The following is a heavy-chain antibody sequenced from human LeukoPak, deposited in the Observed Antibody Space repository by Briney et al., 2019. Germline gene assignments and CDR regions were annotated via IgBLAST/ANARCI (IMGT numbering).Heavy chain of an antibody. Sequence: GESLKISCKGSGYSFTNYWIGWVRQMPGKGLEWMGIIYPGDSDTRYSSSFQGQVSISADKSISTAYLQWSSLKASDSAMYYCAGRGTGTTLAFDYWGQGTLVTVSS. CDR3: AGRGTGTTLAFDY. D-gene: IGHD1-1*01. V-gene: IGHV5-51*01. J-gene: IGHJ4*02. CDR1: GYSFTNYW. CDR2: IYPGDSDT.